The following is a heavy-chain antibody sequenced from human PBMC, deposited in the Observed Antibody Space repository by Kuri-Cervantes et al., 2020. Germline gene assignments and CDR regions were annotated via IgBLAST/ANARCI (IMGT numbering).Heavy chain of an antibody. CDR3: ARDGDGYCSSTSCHDI. J-gene: IGHJ3*02. CDR1: EFTFSSFS. D-gene: IGHD2-2*01. V-gene: IGHV3-21*01. Sequence: GGSLRLSCVAPEFTFSSFSMNWVRQAPGKGLEWVSSISDNSKHIYYAESVRGRFTISRDNAKNSLYLQMNSLRAEDTAVYYCARDGDGYCSSTSCHDIWGQGTMVTVSS. CDR2: ISDNSKHI.